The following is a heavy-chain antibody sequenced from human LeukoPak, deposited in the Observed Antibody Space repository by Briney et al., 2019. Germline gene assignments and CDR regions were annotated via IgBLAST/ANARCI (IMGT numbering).Heavy chain of an antibody. CDR2: IYCSGST. Sequence: SETLSLTCTVSGGSISSYYWSWIRQPPGKGLEWIGYIYCSGSTNYNPSLESRVTISVDTSKNQFSLKLRSVTAADTAVYYCATVAVIRGVTYFDYWGQGTLVTVSS. D-gene: IGHD3-10*01. V-gene: IGHV4-59*01. CDR3: ATVAVIRGVTYFDY. J-gene: IGHJ4*02. CDR1: GGSISSYY.